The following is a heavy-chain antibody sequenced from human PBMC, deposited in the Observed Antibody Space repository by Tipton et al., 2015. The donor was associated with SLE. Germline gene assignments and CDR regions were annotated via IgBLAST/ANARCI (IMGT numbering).Heavy chain of an antibody. J-gene: IGHJ6*02. CDR3: AKDQAVAGRMGYYYYGMDV. D-gene: IGHD6-19*01. Sequence: SLRLSCTASGFTFSNFWMSWVRQAPGKGLEWVAFIRYDGSNKYYADSVKGRFTISRDNSKNTLYLQMNSLRAEDTAVYYCAKDQAVAGRMGYYYYGMDVWGQGTTVTVSS. V-gene: IGHV3-30*02. CDR2: IRYDGSNK. CDR1: GFTFSNFW.